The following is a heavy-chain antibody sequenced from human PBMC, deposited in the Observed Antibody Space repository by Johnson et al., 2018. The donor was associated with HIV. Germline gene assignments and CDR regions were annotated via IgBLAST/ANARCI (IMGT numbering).Heavy chain of an antibody. CDR2: IWYDGSNK. CDR3: AKDLDSSGLPDDAFDI. V-gene: IGHV3-33*06. D-gene: IGHD3-22*01. Sequence: QEKLVESGGVVVHPGGSLRLSCETSRFTFDDYAMHWVRQAPGKGLEWVAVIWYDGSNKYYADSVKGRFTISRDNSKNTLYLQMNSLRAEDTAVYYCAKDLDSSGLPDDAFDIWGQGTMVTVSS. J-gene: IGHJ3*02. CDR1: RFTFDDYA.